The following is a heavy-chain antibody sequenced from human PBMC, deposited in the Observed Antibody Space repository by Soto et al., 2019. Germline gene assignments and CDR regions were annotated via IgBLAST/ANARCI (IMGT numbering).Heavy chain of an antibody. V-gene: IGHV3-23*01. Sequence: EVQLLESGGGLVQLGGSLRLSCAAYGFTFRSFPMSWVHQAPGKGLEWVSTISGSGDSTYYTDSVKGRFTISRDTSKNTLFLQMNSLRAEDTALYYCAKSYSSNWYDYFDYWGQGTLVTVSS. D-gene: IGHD6-13*01. CDR1: GFTFRSFP. J-gene: IGHJ4*02. CDR3: AKSYSSNWYDYFDY. CDR2: ISGSGDST.